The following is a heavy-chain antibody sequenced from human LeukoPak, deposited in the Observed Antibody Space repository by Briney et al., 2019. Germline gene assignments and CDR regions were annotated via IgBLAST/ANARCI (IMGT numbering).Heavy chain of an antibody. CDR2: IYTSGST. V-gene: IGHV4-4*07. CDR1: GGSISSYY. J-gene: IGHJ5*02. Sequence: SETLSLTCTVSGGSISSYYWSWIRQPAGKGLEWIGRIYTSGSTNYNPSLKSRVTMSVDTSKNQFSLKLTSVTAADTAVYYCARETIFGVIIRFDPWGQGTLVTVSS. CDR3: ARETIFGVIIRFDP. D-gene: IGHD3-3*01.